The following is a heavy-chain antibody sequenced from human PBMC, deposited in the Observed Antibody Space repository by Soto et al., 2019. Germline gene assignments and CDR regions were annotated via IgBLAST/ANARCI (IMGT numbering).Heavy chain of an antibody. J-gene: IGHJ4*02. V-gene: IGHV3-33*01. CDR3: ARDGGVDYSYVEYYFDY. D-gene: IGHD4-4*01. Sequence: GGSLRLSCAASGFTFSSYGMHWVRQAPGKGLEWVAVIWNDGSNKNYADSVKGRFTISRDKSKNTLYLQMNSLRAEDTAVYYCARDGGVDYSYVEYYFDYWGQGTLVTVSS. CDR1: GFTFSSYG. CDR2: IWNDGSNK.